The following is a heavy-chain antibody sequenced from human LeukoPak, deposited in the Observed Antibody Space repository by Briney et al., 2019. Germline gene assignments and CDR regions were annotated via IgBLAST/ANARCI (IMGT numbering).Heavy chain of an antibody. D-gene: IGHD2-21*02. CDR2: IIPIFGTA. CDR3: ARTAYYYYYMDV. Sequence: ASVKVSCKASGGTFSSYAISWVRQAPGQGLEWMGGIIPIFGTANYAQKFQGRVTITADESTSTAYMELSSLRSEDAAVYYCARTAYYYYYMDVWGKGTTVTISS. V-gene: IGHV1-69*13. J-gene: IGHJ6*03. CDR1: GGTFSSYA.